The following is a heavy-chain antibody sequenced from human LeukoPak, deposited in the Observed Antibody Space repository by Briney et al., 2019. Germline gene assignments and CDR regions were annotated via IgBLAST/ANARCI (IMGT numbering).Heavy chain of an antibody. CDR1: GFTVSSNY. D-gene: IGHD3-22*01. Sequence: PGGSLRLSCAASGFTVSSNYISWVRQAPGKGLEWVSVIYSGGSTYYADSAKGRFTISRDNSKNTLYLQMNSLRAEDTAVYYCAREGNYYYDSSGWFDPWGQGTLVTVSS. CDR2: IYSGGST. J-gene: IGHJ5*02. CDR3: AREGNYYYDSSGWFDP. V-gene: IGHV3-53*01.